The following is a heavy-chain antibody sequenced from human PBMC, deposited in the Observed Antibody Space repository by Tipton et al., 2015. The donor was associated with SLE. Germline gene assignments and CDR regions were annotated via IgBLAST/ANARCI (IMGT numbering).Heavy chain of an antibody. J-gene: IGHJ4*02. D-gene: IGHD3-3*01. CDR1: GGSISSSSYY. CDR2: IYYSGST. CDR3: ARGRGRITIFGVVAHDS. Sequence: TLSLTCTVSGGSISSSSYYWGWIRQRPGKGLEWIGSIYYSGSTYYNPSLKSRITISVDTSKNQFSLNLSSVTAADTAVYYCARGRGRITIFGVVAHDSWGQGTLVTVSS. V-gene: IGHV4-39*07.